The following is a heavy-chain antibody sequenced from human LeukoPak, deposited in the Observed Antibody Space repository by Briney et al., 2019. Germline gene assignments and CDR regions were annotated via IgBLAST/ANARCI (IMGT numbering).Heavy chain of an antibody. Sequence: RTGGSLRLSCAASGFTFSSYEMNWVRQAPGKGLEWVSYISSSGTAIYYADSVKGRFTISRDNAKNSLYLQKNSLRAEDTAVYYCARESPSCGGNVFDYWGQGTLVTVSS. CDR1: GFTFSSYE. CDR3: ARESPSCGGNVFDY. CDR2: ISSSGTAI. D-gene: IGHD4-23*01. V-gene: IGHV3-48*03. J-gene: IGHJ4*02.